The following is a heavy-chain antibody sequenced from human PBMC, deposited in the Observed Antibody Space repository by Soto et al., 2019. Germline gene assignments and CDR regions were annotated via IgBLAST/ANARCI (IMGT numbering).Heavy chain of an antibody. V-gene: IGHV1-69*13. CDR1: GGTFSSYA. Sequence: SVKVSCKASGGTFSSYAISWVRQAPGQGLEWMGGIIPIFGTANYAQKFQGRVTITADESTSTAYMELSSLRSEDTAVYYCARTHQSLRYFELYYYYGMDVWGQGTTVTVSS. CDR3: ARTHQSLRYFELYYYYGMDV. D-gene: IGHD3-9*01. J-gene: IGHJ6*02. CDR2: IIPIFGTA.